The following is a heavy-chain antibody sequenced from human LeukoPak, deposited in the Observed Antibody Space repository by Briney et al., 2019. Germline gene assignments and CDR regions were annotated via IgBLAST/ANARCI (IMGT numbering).Heavy chain of an antibody. Sequence: GGSLRLSCAASGFTFSSYEMNWVRQAPGKGLEWVSYISSSGSTIYYADSVKGRFTISGDSAKNSVFLQMNSLRVEDTAVYYCARDHRYAFDNWGQGTLVTVSS. V-gene: IGHV3-48*03. D-gene: IGHD5-12*01. J-gene: IGHJ4*02. CDR2: ISSSGSTI. CDR1: GFTFSSYE. CDR3: ARDHRYAFDN.